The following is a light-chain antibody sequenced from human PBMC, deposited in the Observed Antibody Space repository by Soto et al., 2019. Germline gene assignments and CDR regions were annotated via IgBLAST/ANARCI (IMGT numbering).Light chain of an antibody. CDR3: QQYGSSPKT. V-gene: IGKV3-20*01. Sequence: EIVLKQSPGTLSLSPGERATLSCRASQIVSSSYLAWYQQKPGQAPRLLIYGASSRATGIPDRFSGSGSGTDFTLTISRLEPEDFAVYYCQQYGSSPKTFGQGTKVDIK. J-gene: IGKJ1*01. CDR1: QIVSSSY. CDR2: GAS.